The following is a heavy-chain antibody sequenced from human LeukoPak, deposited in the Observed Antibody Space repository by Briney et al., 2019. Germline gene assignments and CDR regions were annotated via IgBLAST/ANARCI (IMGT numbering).Heavy chain of an antibody. CDR3: ARESKSGYYYR. CDR1: GYTFTGYY. V-gene: IGHV1-2*02. Sequence: GASVKVSCKASGYTFTGYYMHWVRQAPGQGLEWMGWISAYNGNTNYAQKFQGRVTMTRDTSISTAYMELSRLRSDDTAVYYCARESKSGYYYRWGQGTLVTVSS. CDR2: ISAYNGNT. D-gene: IGHD3-22*01. J-gene: IGHJ4*02.